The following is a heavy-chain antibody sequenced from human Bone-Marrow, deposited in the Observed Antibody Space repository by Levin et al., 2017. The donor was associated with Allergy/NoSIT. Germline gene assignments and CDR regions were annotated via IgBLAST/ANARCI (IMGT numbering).Heavy chain of an antibody. CDR1: GGSFSGYY. CDR3: ARGPWGELSFDY. J-gene: IGHJ4*02. V-gene: IGHV4-34*01. CDR2: INHSGST. D-gene: IGHD3-16*02. Sequence: SQTLSLTCAVYGGSFSGYYWSWIRQPPGKGLEWIGEINHSGSTNYNPSLKSRVTISVDTSKNQFSLKLSSVTAADTAVYYCARGPWGELSFDYWGQGTLVTVSS.